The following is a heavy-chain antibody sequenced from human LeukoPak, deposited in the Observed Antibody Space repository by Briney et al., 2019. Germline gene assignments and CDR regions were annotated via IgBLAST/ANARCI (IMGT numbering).Heavy chain of an antibody. CDR3: AKTGAVAGIIDFGY. D-gene: IGHD6-19*01. V-gene: IGHV3-23*01. J-gene: IGHJ4*02. Sequence: GGSLRLSCAASELTFSSYAMSWVRQAPGKGLEWVSAISGSGGSTYYADSVKGRFTISRDNSKNTLYLQMNSLRAEDTAVYYCAKTGAVAGIIDFGYWGRGTLVTVSS. CDR2: ISGSGGST. CDR1: ELTFSSYA.